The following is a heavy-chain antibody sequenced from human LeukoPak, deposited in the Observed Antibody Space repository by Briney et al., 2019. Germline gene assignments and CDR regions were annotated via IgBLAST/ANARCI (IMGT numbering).Heavy chain of an antibody. Sequence: GGSLRLSCAASGFTVSSNYMSWVRQAPGKGLEWVSVIYSGGSTYYADSVKGRFTISRDNSKNTLYLQMNSLRAEDTAVYYCAREKGGFVFIYFDFWGQGTRVTVSS. J-gene: IGHJ4*02. CDR3: AREKGGFVFIYFDF. D-gene: IGHD2-15*01. CDR1: GFTVSSNY. V-gene: IGHV3-66*01. CDR2: IYSGGST.